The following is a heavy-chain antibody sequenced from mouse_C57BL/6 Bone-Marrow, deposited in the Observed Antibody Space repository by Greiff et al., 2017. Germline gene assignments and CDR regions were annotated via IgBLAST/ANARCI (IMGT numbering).Heavy chain of an antibody. CDR2: IDPSDSYT. CDR1: GYTFTSYW. Sequence: QVQLQQPGAELVMPGASVKLSCKASGYTFTSYWMHWVKQRPGQGLEWIGEIDPSDSYTNYNQKFKGKSTLTVDKSSSTAYMQLSSLTSEDSAVYYCARERDYYGSSYAWCAYWGQGTLVTVSA. CDR3: ARERDYYGSSYAWCAY. D-gene: IGHD1-1*01. V-gene: IGHV1-69*01. J-gene: IGHJ3*01.